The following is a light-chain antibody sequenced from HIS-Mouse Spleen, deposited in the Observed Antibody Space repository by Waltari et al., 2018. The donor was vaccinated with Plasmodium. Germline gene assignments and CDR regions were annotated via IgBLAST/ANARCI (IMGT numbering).Light chain of an antibody. V-gene: IGLV3-21*02. Sequence: SYVLTQPPSVSVAPGQTARITCGGNNIGSQSVPLYQQKPGQAPVLVVYDDRDRPSGIPERFSGSNSGNTATLTISRVEAGDEADYYCQVWDSSSDHPVFGGGTKLTVL. CDR1: NIGSQS. J-gene: IGLJ2*01. CDR3: QVWDSSSDHPV. CDR2: DDR.